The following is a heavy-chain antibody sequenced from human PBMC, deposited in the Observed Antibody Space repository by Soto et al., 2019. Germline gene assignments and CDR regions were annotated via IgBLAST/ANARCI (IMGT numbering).Heavy chain of an antibody. CDR3: ARGRGLRDSSGYPDPPFDY. CDR2: INHSGST. J-gene: IGHJ4*02. Sequence: KTSETLSLTCAVYGGSFSGYYWSWIRQPPGKGLEWIGEINHSGSTNYNPSLKSRVTISVDTSKNQFSLKLSSVTAADTAVYYCARGRGLRDSSGYPDPPFDYWGQGTLVTVSS. V-gene: IGHV4-34*01. D-gene: IGHD3-22*01. CDR1: GGSFSGYY.